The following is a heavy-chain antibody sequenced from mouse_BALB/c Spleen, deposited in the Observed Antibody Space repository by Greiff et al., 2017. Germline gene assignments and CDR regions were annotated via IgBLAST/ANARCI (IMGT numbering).Heavy chain of an antibody. J-gene: IGHJ4*01. D-gene: IGHD4-1*01. V-gene: IGHV3-2*02. CDR3: ARGRANWGYYAMDY. CDR1: GYSITSDYA. Sequence: EVKLQESGPGLVKPSQSLSLTCTVTGYSITSDYAWNWIRQFPGNKLEWMGYISYSGSTSYNPSLKSRISITRDTSKNQFFLQLNSVTTEDTATYYCARGRANWGYYAMDYWGQGTSVTVSS. CDR2: ISYSGST.